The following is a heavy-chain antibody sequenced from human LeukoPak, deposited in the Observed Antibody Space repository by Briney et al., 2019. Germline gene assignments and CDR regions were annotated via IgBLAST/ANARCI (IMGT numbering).Heavy chain of an antibody. D-gene: IGHD3-3*01. CDR1: GFSFSDYA. CDR2: ISYSGQQK. V-gene: IGHV3-30*04. Sequence: PGGSLRLSCAASGFSFSDYAMHWVRQGPGKGLEWVAVISYSGQQKYYGDSVKGRFTVSRDNPKNTLYLQMNNLRDDDTAVYYCARVFLERLTSGYFDNWGQGTQVTVSS. J-gene: IGHJ4*02. CDR3: ARVFLERLTSGYFDN.